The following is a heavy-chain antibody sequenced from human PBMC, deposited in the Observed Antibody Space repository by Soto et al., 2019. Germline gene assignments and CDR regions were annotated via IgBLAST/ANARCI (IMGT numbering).Heavy chain of an antibody. CDR2: IYPCDSDT. V-gene: IGHV5-51*01. D-gene: IGHD1-26*01. Sequence: PWESLKICCKLSGYSLSSYWIGGFRQIPGEGLEWIVIIYPCDSDTRYSPSFQGQVTISADKSTSPAYLQWSSLKASDTAMYYCARLPFPPGGIVGATSYFDYWGQGPLVTVSS. J-gene: IGHJ4*02. CDR1: GYSLSSYW. CDR3: ARLPFPPGGIVGATSYFDY.